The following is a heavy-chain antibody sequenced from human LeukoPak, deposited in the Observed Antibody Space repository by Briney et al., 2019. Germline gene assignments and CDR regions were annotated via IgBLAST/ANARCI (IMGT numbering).Heavy chain of an antibody. Sequence: SETLSLTCTVSGGSISSSSYYWGWIRQPPGKGLEWIGSIYYSGSTYYNPSLKSRATISVDTSKNQFSLKLSSVTAADTAVYYFARLGQLVSYYFDYWGQGTLVTVSS. CDR1: GGSISSSSYY. CDR2: IYYSGST. D-gene: IGHD6-6*01. CDR3: ARLGQLVSYYFDY. V-gene: IGHV4-39*01. J-gene: IGHJ4*02.